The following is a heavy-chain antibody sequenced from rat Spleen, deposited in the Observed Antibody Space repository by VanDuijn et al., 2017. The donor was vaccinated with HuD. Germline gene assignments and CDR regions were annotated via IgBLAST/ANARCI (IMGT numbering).Heavy chain of an antibody. J-gene: IGHJ3*01. D-gene: IGHD1-6*01. CDR1: GFTFDDYY. CDR2: ISTGGGGT. Sequence: EVQLVESGGGLVQPGRSLKLSCAASGFTFDDYYMAWVRQAPKKGLEWVASISTGGGGTYYRDSVKGRFTISRDNAKSTLYLQMDSLRSEDTATYYCATGGYTTGPYWGQGTLVTVSS. V-gene: IGHV5-25*01. CDR3: ATGGYTTGPY.